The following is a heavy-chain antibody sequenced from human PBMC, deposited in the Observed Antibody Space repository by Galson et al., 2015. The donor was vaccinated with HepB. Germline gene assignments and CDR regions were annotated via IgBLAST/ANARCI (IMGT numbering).Heavy chain of an antibody. CDR1: GYTFTSYG. J-gene: IGHJ6*02. CDR3: ARDVDTAMVQYYYYGMDV. V-gene: IGHV1-18*01. CDR2: ISAYNGNT. D-gene: IGHD5-18*01. Sequence: VKVSCKASGYTFTSYGISWVRQAPGQGLEWMGWISAYNGNTNYAQKLQGRVTMTTDTSTSTAYMELRSLRSDDTAVYYCARDVDTAMVQYYYYGMDVWGQGTTVTVSS.